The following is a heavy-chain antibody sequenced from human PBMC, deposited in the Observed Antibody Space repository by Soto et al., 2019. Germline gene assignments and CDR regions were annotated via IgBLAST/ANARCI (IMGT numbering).Heavy chain of an antibody. Sequence: GESLKISCKGSGYSFTSYWIGWVRQMPGKGLEWMGIIYPGDSDTRYSPSFQGQVTISADKSISTAYLQWSSLKASDTAMYYCASSPILAYFGSDCSPHAFDIWGQGKMVTVSS. CDR3: ASSPILAYFGSDCSPHAFDI. D-gene: IGHD2-21*02. CDR1: GYSFTSYW. CDR2: IYPGDSDT. V-gene: IGHV5-51*01. J-gene: IGHJ3*02.